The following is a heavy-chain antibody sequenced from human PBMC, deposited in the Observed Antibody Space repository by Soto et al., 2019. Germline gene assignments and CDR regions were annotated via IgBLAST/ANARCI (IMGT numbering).Heavy chain of an antibody. CDR2: IYYSGST. D-gene: IGHD2-15*01. CDR3: ARADCSGGSCYNFDY. J-gene: IGHJ4*02. CDR1: GGSISSGGYY. Sequence: QVQLQESGPGLVKPSQTLSLTCTVSGGSISSGGYYWSWIRQHPGKGLEWIGYIYYSGSTYYNPSLKSRVTISVDTSKNQFSLKLSYVTAADTAVYYCARADCSGGSCYNFDYWGQGTLVTVSS. V-gene: IGHV4-31*03.